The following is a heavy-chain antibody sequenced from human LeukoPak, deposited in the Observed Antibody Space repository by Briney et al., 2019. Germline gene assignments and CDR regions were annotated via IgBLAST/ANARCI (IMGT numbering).Heavy chain of an antibody. CDR1: GGSFSGYY. Sequence: SETLSLTCAVYGGSFSGYYWSWIRQPPGKGLEWIGEINHSGSTYYNPSLKSRVTISVDTSKNQFSLKLSSVTAADTAVYYCARATTVVTLDYWGQGTLVTVSS. V-gene: IGHV4-34*01. D-gene: IGHD4-23*01. CDR2: INHSGST. J-gene: IGHJ4*02. CDR3: ARATTVVTLDY.